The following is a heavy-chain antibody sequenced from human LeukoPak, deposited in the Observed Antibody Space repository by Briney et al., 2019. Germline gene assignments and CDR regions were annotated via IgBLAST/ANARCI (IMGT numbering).Heavy chain of an antibody. CDR1: GGTFSNYG. D-gene: IGHD1-26*01. CDR2: INPSGGST. CDR3: ARSSAYYNEADI. V-gene: IGHV1-46*01. J-gene: IGHJ3*02. Sequence: ASVKVSCKASGGTFSNYGISWVRQAPGQGLEWMGIINPSGGSTTYAQKFQGRLTMASDTSTSTVYMELSSLRSEDTAMYYCARSSAYYNEADIWGQGTMVTVSS.